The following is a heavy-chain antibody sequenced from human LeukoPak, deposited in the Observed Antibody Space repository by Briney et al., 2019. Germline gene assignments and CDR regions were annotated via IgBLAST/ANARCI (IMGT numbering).Heavy chain of an antibody. V-gene: IGHV4-61*01. CDR3: ARCGRGVTAIPLFDY. J-gene: IGHJ4*02. D-gene: IGHD2-21*02. CDR2: IYYSGST. CDR1: GGSVSSGSYY. Sequence: PSETLSLTCTVSGGSVSSGSYYWSWIRQPPGKGLEWIGYIYYSGSTNYNPSLKSRVTISVDTSKNQFSLQLSSVTAADTAVYYCARCGRGVTAIPLFDYWGQGTLVTVSS.